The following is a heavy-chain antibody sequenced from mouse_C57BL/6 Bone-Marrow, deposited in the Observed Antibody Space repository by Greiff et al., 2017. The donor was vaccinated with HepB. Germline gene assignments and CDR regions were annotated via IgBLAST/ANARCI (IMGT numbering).Heavy chain of an antibody. J-gene: IGHJ4*01. CDR3: TRDGGPYYYGSRDYALDY. CDR1: GFTFSSYA. D-gene: IGHD1-1*01. CDR2: ISSGGDYI. Sequence: EVQVVESGEGLVKPGGSLKLSCAASGFTFSSYAMSWVRQTPEKRLEWVAYISSGGDYIYYADTVKGRFTISRDNARNTLYLQMSSLKSEDTAMYYCTRDGGPYYYGSRDYALDYWGQGTSVTVSS. V-gene: IGHV5-9-1*02.